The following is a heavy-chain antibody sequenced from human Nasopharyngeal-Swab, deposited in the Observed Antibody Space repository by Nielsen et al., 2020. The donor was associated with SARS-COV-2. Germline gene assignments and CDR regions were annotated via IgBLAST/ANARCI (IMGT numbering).Heavy chain of an antibody. V-gene: IGHV4-34*01. D-gene: IGHD2-2*01. CDR3: ARERQLPQYYYYYYYMDV. CDR2: INHSGST. Sequence: ATLSLTCAVYGWSFSGYYWSWIRQPPGKGLEWIGEINHSGSTNYNPSLKSRVTISVDTSKNQFSLKLSSVTAADTAVYYCARERQLPQYYYYYYYMDVWGKGTTVTVSS. CDR1: GWSFSGYY. J-gene: IGHJ6*03.